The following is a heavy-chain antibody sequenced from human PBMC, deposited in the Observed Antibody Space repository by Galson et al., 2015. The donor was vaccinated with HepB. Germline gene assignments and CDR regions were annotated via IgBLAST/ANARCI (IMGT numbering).Heavy chain of an antibody. D-gene: IGHD5-18*01. J-gene: IGHJ4*02. CDR3: ALRGYSYGYPYYFDY. CDR1: GFTFSSYE. V-gene: IGHV3-48*03. CDR2: ISSSGSTI. Sequence: SLRLSCAASGFTFSSYEMNWVRQAPGKGLEWVSYISSSGSTIYYADSVKGRFTISRDNAKNSLYLQMNSLRAEDTAVYYCALRGYSYGYPYYFDYWGQGTLVTVSS.